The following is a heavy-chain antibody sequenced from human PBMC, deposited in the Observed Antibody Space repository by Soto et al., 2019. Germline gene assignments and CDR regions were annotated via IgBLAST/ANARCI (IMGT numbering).Heavy chain of an antibody. V-gene: IGHV3-23*01. J-gene: IGHJ3*02. CDR1: GFTFSSYA. CDR2: MSGSGGST. Sequence: EVQLLESGGGLVQPGGSLRLSCAASGFTFSSYAMSWVRQAPGKGLQWVSAMSGSGGSTYYADSVKGRFTISGDNSKNTLYQQMNSLRAEDTDVYYCAKGSTLTNSGDGCDIWGQGTMVSVSS. CDR3: AKGSTLTNSGDGCDI. D-gene: IGHD4-17*01.